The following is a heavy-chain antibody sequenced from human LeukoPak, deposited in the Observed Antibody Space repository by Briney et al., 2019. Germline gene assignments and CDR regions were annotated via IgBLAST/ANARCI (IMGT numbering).Heavy chain of an antibody. V-gene: IGHV3-30*18. CDR1: GFTFSNYG. D-gene: IGHD2/OR15-2a*01. J-gene: IGHJ4*02. CDR2: ISYDGSNK. CDR3: AKAPFRLLSGFDY. Sequence: GGSLRLSRAASGFTFSNYGMHWIRQAPGKGLEWVALISYDGSNKYYADSVQGRFTISRDNSTNTLYLQMNTLRPEDTAVYFCAKAPFRLLSGFDYWGQRTLVIVSS.